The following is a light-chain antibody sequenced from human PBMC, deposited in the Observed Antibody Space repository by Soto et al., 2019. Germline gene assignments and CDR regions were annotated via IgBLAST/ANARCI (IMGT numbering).Light chain of an antibody. J-gene: IGKJ1*01. CDR2: DAS. CDR3: QHYNGYSRT. CDR1: RGITSN. Sequence: IVMTQSPATLSVSPGGRATLTCRASRGITSNLAWYQQKPGQAPRLLIYDASSRATSIPATISSGGGSREVFLLTISSLQADDFAYYCCQHYNGYSRTFGQGTKVDIK. V-gene: IGKV3-15*01.